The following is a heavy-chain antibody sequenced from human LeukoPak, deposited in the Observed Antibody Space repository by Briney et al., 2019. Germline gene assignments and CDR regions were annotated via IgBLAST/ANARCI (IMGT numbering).Heavy chain of an antibody. J-gene: IGHJ4*02. CDR2: ISAYNGNT. V-gene: IGHV1-18*01. CDR1: GYTFTNYG. D-gene: IGHD4-11*01. Sequence: ASVKVSCKASGYTFTNYGVIWVRQAPGQGLEWMGWISAYNGNTNYAQKLQGRVTMTTDTSTSTAYMELRSLRSDDTAVYYCARVYSNPTNQDYWGQGTLVTVSS. CDR3: ARVYSNPTNQDY.